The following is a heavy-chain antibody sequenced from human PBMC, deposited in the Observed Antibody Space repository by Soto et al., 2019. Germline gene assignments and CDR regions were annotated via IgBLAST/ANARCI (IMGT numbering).Heavy chain of an antibody. Sequence: ASVRVSCKASGYTFTGYYMHWVRQAPGQGLEWMGWINPNSGGTNYAQKFQGRVTMTRDTSISTAYMELSRLRSDDTAVYYCARGVDSSGYYPADYWGQGTLVTVSS. V-gene: IGHV1-2*02. D-gene: IGHD3-22*01. CDR1: GYTFTGYY. CDR2: INPNSGGT. J-gene: IGHJ4*02. CDR3: ARGVDSSGYYPADY.